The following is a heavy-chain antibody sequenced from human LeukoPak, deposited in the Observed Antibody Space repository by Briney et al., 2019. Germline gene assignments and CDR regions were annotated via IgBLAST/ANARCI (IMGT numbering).Heavy chain of an antibody. V-gene: IGHV3-9*01. Sequence: GGSLRLSCAASGFTFDDYAMHWVRQAPGKGLEWVSGISWNSGSIGYADSVKGRFTISRDNAKNSLYLQMNSLRAEDTALYYCARDLEMATDGGFGYWGQGTLVTVSS. CDR1: GFTFDDYA. J-gene: IGHJ4*02. CDR2: ISWNSGSI. CDR3: ARDLEMATDGGFGY. D-gene: IGHD5-24*01.